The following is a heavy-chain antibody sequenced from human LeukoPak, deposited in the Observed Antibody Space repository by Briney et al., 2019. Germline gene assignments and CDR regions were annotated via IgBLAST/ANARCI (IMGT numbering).Heavy chain of an antibody. J-gene: IGHJ4*02. D-gene: IGHD5-24*01. V-gene: IGHV1-18*01. Sequence: EASVKVSCKASGYTFTNYGISWVRQAPGQGLEWMGWISANNGNRNYALKLQDRVSMTTDTSTSTAYMELRSLRSDDTAVYYCARDRNDRDGYNWAGADYWGQGTLVTVSS. CDR1: GYTFTNYG. CDR2: ISANNGNR. CDR3: ARDRNDRDGYNWAGADY.